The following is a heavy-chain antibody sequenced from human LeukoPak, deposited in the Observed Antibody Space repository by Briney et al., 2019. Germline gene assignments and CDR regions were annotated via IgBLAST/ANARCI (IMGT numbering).Heavy chain of an antibody. J-gene: IGHJ4*02. V-gene: IGHV3-30-3*01. CDR2: ISYDGSNK. CDR3: ARLSIVRATTYYFDY. D-gene: IGHD1-26*01. Sequence: GGSLRLSCAASGLTFSSYAMHWVRQAPGKGLEWVAVISYDGSNKYYADSVKGRFTISRDNSKNTLYLQMNSLRAEDTAVYYCARLSIVRATTYYFDYWGQGTLVTVSS. CDR1: GLTFSSYA.